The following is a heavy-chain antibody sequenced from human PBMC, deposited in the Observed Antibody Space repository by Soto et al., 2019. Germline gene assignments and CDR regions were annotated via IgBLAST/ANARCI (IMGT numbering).Heavy chain of an antibody. CDR1: GYTFTSYA. V-gene: IGHV1-3*01. Sequence: QVQLVQSGAEVKKPGASVKVSCKASGYTFTSYAMHWVRQAPGQRLEWMGWINAGNGNTKYSQKFHGRVTITRDTSASTAYMELSSLRSEDTAVYDCASDRSGWYSSGSYGMYVWGQGTTVTVSS. CDR2: INAGNGNT. CDR3: ASDRSGWYSSGSYGMYV. J-gene: IGHJ6*02. D-gene: IGHD6-19*01.